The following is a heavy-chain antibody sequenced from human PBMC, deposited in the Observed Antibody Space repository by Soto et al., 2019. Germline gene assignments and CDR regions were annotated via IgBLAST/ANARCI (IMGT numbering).Heavy chain of an antibody. V-gene: IGHV3-21*01. CDR3: ARDGMDIVVVPAAGDYYYYMDV. CDR2: ISSSSSYI. D-gene: IGHD2-2*03. CDR1: GFTFSSYS. Sequence: GGSLRLSCAASGFTFSSYSMNWVRQAPGKGLEWVSSISSSSSYIYYADSVKGRFTISRDNAKNSLYLQMNSLRAEDTAVYYCARDGMDIVVVPAAGDYYYYMDVWGKGTTVTVSS. J-gene: IGHJ6*03.